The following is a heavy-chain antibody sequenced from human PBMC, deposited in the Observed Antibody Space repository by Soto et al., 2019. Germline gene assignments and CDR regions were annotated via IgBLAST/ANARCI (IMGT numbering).Heavy chain of an antibody. V-gene: IGHV1-2*02. CDR1: GYTFTGYY. D-gene: IGHD2-15*01. CDR2: INPNTGGT. CDR3: ARVNVVVVAATREYYFDD. J-gene: IGHJ4*02. Sequence: QVQLVQSGAEVKKPGASVKVSCKASGYTFTGYYMHWVRQAPGQGLEWMGWINPNTGGTNYAQKFQGRVTMTRDTSISTAYIELSRMRSDDTAGYYCARVNVVVVAATREYYFDDWGQGTLVTVSS.